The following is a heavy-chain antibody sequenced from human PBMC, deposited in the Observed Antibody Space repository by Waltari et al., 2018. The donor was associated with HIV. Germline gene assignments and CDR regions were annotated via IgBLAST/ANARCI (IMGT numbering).Heavy chain of an antibody. V-gene: IGHV1-2*02. CDR1: GYTFTGYY. D-gene: IGHD3-22*01. CDR3: ARVPYYYDTSAYPDY. Sequence: QVQLVQSGAEVKKPGASVKVSCKASGYTFTGYYMHWVLQAPGQGLEWMGWINPNSGGTNYAQKFQGRVTMTRDTSITTAYMEVSRLRSDDTAVYYCARVPYYYDTSAYPDYWGQGTLVTVSS. CDR2: INPNSGGT. J-gene: IGHJ4*02.